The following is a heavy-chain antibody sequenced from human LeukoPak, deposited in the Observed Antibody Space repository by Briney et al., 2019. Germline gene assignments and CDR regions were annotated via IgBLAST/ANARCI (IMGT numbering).Heavy chain of an antibody. D-gene: IGHD2-21*02. CDR1: GFTFSSYA. V-gene: IGHV3-23*01. Sequence: GGPLRLSCAASGFTFSSYAMSWVRQAPGKGLEWVSAISGSGGSTYYADSVKGRFTISRDNSKNTLYLQMNSLRAEDTAVYYCARCGGDTCYSRPPDYWGQGVLVTVSS. J-gene: IGHJ4*02. CDR2: ISGSGGST. CDR3: ARCGGDTCYSRPPDY.